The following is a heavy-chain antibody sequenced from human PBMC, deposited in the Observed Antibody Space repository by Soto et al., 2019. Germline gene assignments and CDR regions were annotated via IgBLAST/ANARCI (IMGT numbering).Heavy chain of an antibody. J-gene: IGHJ4*02. CDR1: GYSFTSYW. CDR3: ARRRSSWSSFDY. Sequence: GESLKISCKGSGYSFTSYWIGCVRRMPGKGLEWMGIIYPGDSDTRYSPSFQGQVTISADKSITTAYLLWSSLKASDTAMYYCARRRSSWSSFDYWGQGTLVTSPQ. D-gene: IGHD6-13*01. CDR2: IYPGDSDT. V-gene: IGHV5-51*01.